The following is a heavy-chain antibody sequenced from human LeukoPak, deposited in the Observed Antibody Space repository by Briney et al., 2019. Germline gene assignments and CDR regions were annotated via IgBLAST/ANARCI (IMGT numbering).Heavy chain of an antibody. V-gene: IGHV3-74*01. CDR1: GFTISGYW. CDR3: ASAINSGYYLVDS. J-gene: IGHJ4*02. D-gene: IGHD5-12*01. CDR2: ISGDGSIT. Sequence: QSGGSLRLSCAASGFTISGYWMHWVRQAPGKGLVWVSRISGDGSITAYADSVKGRFTISRDNAKNTLYLQMNSLRAEDTAVYYCASAINSGYYLVDSWGQGTLVTVSS.